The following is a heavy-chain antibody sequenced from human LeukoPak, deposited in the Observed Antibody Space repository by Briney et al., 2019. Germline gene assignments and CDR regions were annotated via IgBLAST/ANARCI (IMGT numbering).Heavy chain of an antibody. J-gene: IGHJ5*02. Sequence: GRSLRLSCAASGFTFSSYGMHWVRQAPGKGLEWVAVIWYDGSNKYYADSVKGRFTISRDNSKNTLYLQMNSLRAEDTAVYYCARDKLLAYGNWFDPWGQGTLVTVSS. V-gene: IGHV3-33*01. CDR3: ARDKLLAYGNWFDP. D-gene: IGHD2-8*01. CDR2: IWYDGSNK. CDR1: GFTFSSYG.